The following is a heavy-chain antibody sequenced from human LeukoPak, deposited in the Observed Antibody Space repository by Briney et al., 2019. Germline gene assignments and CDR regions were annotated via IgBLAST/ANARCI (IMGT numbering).Heavy chain of an antibody. J-gene: IGHJ4*02. Sequence: SETLSLTCTVSGGSISSSSYYWGWIRQPPGKGLEWIGTIYHSGSTYYNPSLTGRVTISEDTSKNQLSLKLSSVTAVDTAVYYCANLHYHSGSPWGQGTLVTVSS. D-gene: IGHD3-10*01. V-gene: IGHV4-39*01. CDR1: GGSISSSSYY. CDR3: ANLHYHSGSP. CDR2: IYHSGST.